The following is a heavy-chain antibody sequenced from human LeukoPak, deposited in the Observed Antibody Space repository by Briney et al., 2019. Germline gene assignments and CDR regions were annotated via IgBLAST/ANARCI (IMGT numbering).Heavy chain of an antibody. J-gene: IGHJ6*03. Sequence: GGSLRLSCAASGFTFSSYAMHWVRQAPGKAPEYVSAISSNGVNTYYADSVRGRFTISRDNSKNTLYLQMGSLRSEDMAVYYCARRHNYYYMDVWGKGTTVTVSS. CDR1: GFTFSSYA. CDR2: ISSNGVNT. CDR3: ARRHNYYYMDV. V-gene: IGHV3-64*02.